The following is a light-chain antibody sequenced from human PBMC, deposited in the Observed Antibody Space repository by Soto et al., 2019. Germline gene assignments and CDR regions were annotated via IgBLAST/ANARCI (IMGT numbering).Light chain of an antibody. CDR3: QQSYSTPTIT. CDR1: QSISDY. CDR2: ASS. V-gene: IGKV1-39*01. Sequence: DIKMTQSPSSLSASVGDRVTITCRANQSISDYLNWYQQKPGKAPKFLIYASSSLQSGVPSRFCGSGSGTDFTLTISSLQPEDFATYYCQQSYSTPTITFGQGTRLEIK. J-gene: IGKJ5*01.